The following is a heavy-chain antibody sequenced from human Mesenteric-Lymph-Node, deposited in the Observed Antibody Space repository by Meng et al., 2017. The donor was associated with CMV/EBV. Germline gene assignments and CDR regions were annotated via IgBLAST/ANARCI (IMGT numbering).Heavy chain of an antibody. Sequence: GGSLRLSCAASGFTFSDVYMDWVRQAPGKGLEWVGRSRNKANSYTTEYAASVKGRFTISRDVSGNSLYLQMNSLKTEETAVYFCVSARNFNDCGDYSYWGQGTLVTVSS. CDR3: VSARNFNDCGDYSY. V-gene: IGHV3-72*01. CDR1: GFTFSDVY. J-gene: IGHJ4*02. CDR2: SRNKANSYTT. D-gene: IGHD4-17*01.